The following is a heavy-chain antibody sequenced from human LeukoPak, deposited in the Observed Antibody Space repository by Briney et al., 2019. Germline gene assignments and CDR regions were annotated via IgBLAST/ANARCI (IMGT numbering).Heavy chain of an antibody. D-gene: IGHD5-24*01. V-gene: IGHV3-23*01. Sequence: GGSLRLSCAASGFTFSSSAMSWVRQAPGKGLEWVSSISGSGSGGSTYYADSVKGRFTISRDNSKNTLYLQMNSLIAEDAAVYYCAKSGYNRFDYWGQGTRVTVSS. J-gene: IGHJ4*02. CDR3: AKSGYNRFDY. CDR2: ISGSGSGGST. CDR1: GFTFSSSA.